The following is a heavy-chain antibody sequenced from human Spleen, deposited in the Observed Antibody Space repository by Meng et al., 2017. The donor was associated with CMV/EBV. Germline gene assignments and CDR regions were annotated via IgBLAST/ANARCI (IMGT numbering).Heavy chain of an antibody. J-gene: IGHJ3*02. CDR3: ARQVGMLRGAFDI. CDR2: IYPGDSDT. V-gene: IGHV5-51*01. CDR1: GYTFSNYW. D-gene: IGHD5-12*01. Sequence: KVSCQASGYTFSNYWIAWLRPMPGKGLEWMGIIYPGDSDTRYSPSFQGQLTISADKSISTHYLQWSSLKASDTAMYYCARQVGMLRGAFDIWGQGTMVTVSS.